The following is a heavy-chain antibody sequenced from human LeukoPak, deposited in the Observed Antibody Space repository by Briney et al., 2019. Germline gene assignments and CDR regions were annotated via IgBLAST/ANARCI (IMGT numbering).Heavy chain of an antibody. V-gene: IGHV1-69*05. J-gene: IGHJ4*02. CDR3: ASSPTYYDFWSGSRSDYFDY. Sequence: SVKVSCKASGGTFSSYAISWVRQAPGQGLEWMGGIIPIFGTADYAQKFQGRVTITTDESTSTAYMEQSSLRSEDTAVYYCASSPTYYDFWSGSRSDYFDYWGQGTLVTVSS. CDR2: IIPIFGTA. D-gene: IGHD3-3*01. CDR1: GGTFSSYA.